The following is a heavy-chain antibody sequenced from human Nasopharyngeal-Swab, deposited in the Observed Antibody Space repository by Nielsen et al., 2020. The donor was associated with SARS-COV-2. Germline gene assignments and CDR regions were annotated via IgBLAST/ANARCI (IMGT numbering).Heavy chain of an antibody. CDR1: GYTLTELS. CDR3: ATGWAVVVTAIDY. CDR2: FDPEDGET. J-gene: IGHJ4*02. Sequence: ASVKVSCKVSGYTLTELSMHWVRQAPGKGLERMGGFDPEDGETIYAQKFQGRVTMTEDTSTDTAYMELSSLRSEDTAVYYCATGWAVVVTAIDYWGQGTLVTVSS. V-gene: IGHV1-24*01. D-gene: IGHD2-21*02.